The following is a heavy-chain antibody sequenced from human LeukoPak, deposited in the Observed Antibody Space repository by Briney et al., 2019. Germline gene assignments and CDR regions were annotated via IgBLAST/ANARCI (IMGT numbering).Heavy chain of an antibody. D-gene: IGHD3-16*01. Sequence: GRSLRLSCVASGFTFDDYAMHWVRHAPGKGLEWVSGISWNSGSIGYAHSVKGRFTISRDNAKNSLYLQMNSLRAEDTAVYCCARDNDINSASYYDYVWGEFDGAFDIWGQGTMVTVSS. V-gene: IGHV3-9*01. CDR2: ISWNSGSI. J-gene: IGHJ3*02. CDR3: ARDNDINSASYYDYVWGEFDGAFDI. CDR1: GFTFDDYA.